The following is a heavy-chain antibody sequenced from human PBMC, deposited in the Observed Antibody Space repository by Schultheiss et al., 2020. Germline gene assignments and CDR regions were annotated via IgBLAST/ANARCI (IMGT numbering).Heavy chain of an antibody. Sequence: GGSLRLSCAASRFTFSSYDMSWVRQAPGKGLEWVSAISSSSSYIYYADSVKGRFTISRDNAKNSLYLQMNSLRAEDTAVYYCARPRRTYYSPFDYWGQGTLVTVSS. CDR1: RFTFSSYD. CDR3: ARPRRTYYSPFDY. J-gene: IGHJ4*02. CDR2: ISSSSSYI. V-gene: IGHV3-21*01. D-gene: IGHD3-22*01.